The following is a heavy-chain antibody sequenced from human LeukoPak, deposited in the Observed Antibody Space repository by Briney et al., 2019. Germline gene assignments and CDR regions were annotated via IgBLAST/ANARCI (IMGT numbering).Heavy chain of an antibody. D-gene: IGHD6-13*01. J-gene: IGHJ4*02. CDR2: IYYSGST. CDR3: ARGPGYSSSWYYDY. CDR1: GGSISSYY. V-gene: IGHV4-59*01. Sequence: SETLSRTCTVSGGSISSYYWSWIRQPPGKGLEWIGYIYYSGSTNYIPSLKSRVTIAVDTSKNQFSLKLSSVTAADTAVYYCARGPGYSSSWYYDYWGQGTLVTVSS.